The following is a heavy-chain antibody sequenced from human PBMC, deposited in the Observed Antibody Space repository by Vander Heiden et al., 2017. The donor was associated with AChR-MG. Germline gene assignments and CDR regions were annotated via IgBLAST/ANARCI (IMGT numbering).Heavy chain of an antibody. D-gene: IGHD6-19*01. CDR2: ISYDGSNK. V-gene: IGHV3-30-3*01. J-gene: IGHJ4*01. Sequence: QVQLVESGGGVVQPGRSLSLSCAASGITFSSYAMHWVRQAPGKGLEWVAVISYDGSNKYYADSGKCRFTISRDNSKNTLYLQMNSLSAEDTAVYYCARVAEEGASWLVLVYWGHGPLVTVSS. CDR3: ARVAEEGASWLVLVY. CDR1: GITFSSYA.